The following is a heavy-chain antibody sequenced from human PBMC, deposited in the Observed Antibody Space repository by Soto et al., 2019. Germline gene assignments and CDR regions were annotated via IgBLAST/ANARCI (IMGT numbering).Heavy chain of an antibody. D-gene: IGHD4-17*01. CDR1: GFTFSDYG. Sequence: QVQLAESGGGVVQPGRSLRLTCAASGFTFSDYGMHWVRQAPGKGLEWVAVISYDESEQHYADSVKGRLTISRDNSKNTLYLQMNSLRTEDTAIYYCAKAIYGDYAPFDFRGQGTLVTVSS. V-gene: IGHV3-30*18. CDR3: AKAIYGDYAPFDF. J-gene: IGHJ4*02. CDR2: ISYDESEQ.